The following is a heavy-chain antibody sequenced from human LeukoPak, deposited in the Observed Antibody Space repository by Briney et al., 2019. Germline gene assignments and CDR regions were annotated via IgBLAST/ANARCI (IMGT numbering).Heavy chain of an antibody. CDR1: GFIFSNYW. J-gene: IGHJ5*02. Sequence: GGSLRLSCAASGFIFSNYWMHWVRRAPGKGLVWVSRINSDGINTSYADSVKGRFTISRDNAKNTLNLQMNSLRAEDTAVYYCARDLGQYYDTSDNWFDPWGQGTLVTVPS. CDR2: INSDGINT. D-gene: IGHD3-22*01. CDR3: ARDLGQYYDTSDNWFDP. V-gene: IGHV3-74*01.